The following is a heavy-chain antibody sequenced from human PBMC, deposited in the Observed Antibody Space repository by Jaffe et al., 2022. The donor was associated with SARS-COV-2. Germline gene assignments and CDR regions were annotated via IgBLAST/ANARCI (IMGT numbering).Heavy chain of an antibody. Sequence: EVQLVESGGGLVQPGGSLRITCAASGFTFSSYWMYWVRQAPGKGLVWVSRINNEGSITTYADSVKGRFTISRDNAKNTLYLQMNSLRADDTAVYFCARLWVAAAATGLDYRGQGTLVTVSS. J-gene: IGHJ4*02. CDR3: ARLWVAAAATGLDY. CDR2: INNEGSIT. CDR1: GFTFSSYW. D-gene: IGHD6-13*01. V-gene: IGHV3-74*01.